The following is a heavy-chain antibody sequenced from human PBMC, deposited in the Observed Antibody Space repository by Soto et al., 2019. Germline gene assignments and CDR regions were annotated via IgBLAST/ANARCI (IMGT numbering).Heavy chain of an antibody. J-gene: IGHJ4*02. D-gene: IGHD2-2*01. V-gene: IGHV4-61*01. CDR2: IYYTGPT. CDR3: ARVTTSCGLSFFES. Sequence: SETLSLTSTVSGGSVSSSFFYWSWFRQPTGQSLDWIVYIYYTGPTNYTPSLASRVAMSVDTSKKQCTPNSRSLTAAATARYYCARVTTSCGLSFFESWGQGMLVTVSS. CDR1: GGSVSSSFFY.